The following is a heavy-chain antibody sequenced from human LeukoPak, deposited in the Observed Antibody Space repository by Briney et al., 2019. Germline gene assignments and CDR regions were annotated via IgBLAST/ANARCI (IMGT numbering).Heavy chain of an antibody. D-gene: IGHD3-22*01. CDR1: GFTFSSYA. Sequence: TGGSLRLSCAASGFTFSSYAMSWVRQAPGKGLEWVSAISGSGGSTYYVDSVKGRFTISRDNSKNTLYLQMNSLRAEDTAVYYCAKDSVHPRITMIVVGFDYWGQGTLVTVSS. V-gene: IGHV3-23*01. J-gene: IGHJ4*02. CDR3: AKDSVHPRITMIVVGFDY. CDR2: ISGSGGST.